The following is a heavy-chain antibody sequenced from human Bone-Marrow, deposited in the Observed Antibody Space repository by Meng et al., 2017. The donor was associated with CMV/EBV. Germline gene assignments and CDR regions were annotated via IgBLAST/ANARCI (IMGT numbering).Heavy chain of an antibody. Sequence: FSTAWMSWVRQAPGKGLEWVGRIQRKTDGGTTEYGVPVKDRITISRDDSKNTLYLQINSLKSEDTAVYYCTTGWYLDILTGSNQNFDYWGQGTLVTVSS. CDR1: FSTAW. CDR3: TTGWYLDILTGSNQNFDY. J-gene: IGHJ4*02. V-gene: IGHV3-15*01. CDR2: IQRKTDGGTT. D-gene: IGHD3-9*01.